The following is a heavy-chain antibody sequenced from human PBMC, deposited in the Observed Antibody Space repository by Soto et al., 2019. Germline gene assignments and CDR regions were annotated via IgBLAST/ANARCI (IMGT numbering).Heavy chain of an antibody. CDR2: ITSSGSTI. CDR1: GFTFSDFY. Sequence: GGSLRLSCAASGFTFSDFYMSWIRQSPGKGLEWVAFITSSGSTIYYADYVKGRFTISRDNAKSSLYLQMNSLRAEDTVLYYCAKGRSYYYYYGVDVWGQGTTVTVSS. CDR3: AKGRSYYYYYGVDV. J-gene: IGHJ6*02. V-gene: IGHV3-11*01.